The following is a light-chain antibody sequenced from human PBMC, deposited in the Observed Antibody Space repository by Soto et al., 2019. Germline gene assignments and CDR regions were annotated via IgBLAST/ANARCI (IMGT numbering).Light chain of an antibody. V-gene: IGKV3-20*01. CDR3: QQYRDSLGT. CDR1: QSVISTY. CDR2: GAS. Sequence: EIVLTQSPGTLSLSPGERATLSCRASQSVISTYLAWYQQKPGQAPRLLIYGASSRATGIPDRFSCSGSGTDFTLTISRLEPEDFAVYYCQQYRDSLGTFGQGTKVEIK. J-gene: IGKJ1*01.